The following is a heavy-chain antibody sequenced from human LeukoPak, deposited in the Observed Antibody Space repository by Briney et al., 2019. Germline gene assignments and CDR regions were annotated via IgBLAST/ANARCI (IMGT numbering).Heavy chain of an antibody. D-gene: IGHD6-19*01. CDR2: ISTYNGDT. Sequence: GASVKVSCKTSGYSFTHYVISWVRQAPGQGLEWMGWISTYNGDTKYAQKLQGRFTMTSDTSTSTVYMELRSLTSDDTAVYYCARDPSNTSGWYIYFDFWGQGTLVTVSS. V-gene: IGHV1-18*01. CDR1: GYSFTHYV. CDR3: ARDPSNTSGWYIYFDF. J-gene: IGHJ4*02.